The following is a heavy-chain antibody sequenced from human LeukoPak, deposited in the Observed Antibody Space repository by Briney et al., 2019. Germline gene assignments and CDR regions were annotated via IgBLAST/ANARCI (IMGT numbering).Heavy chain of an antibody. Sequence: GSLRLSCAASGFTFSSYGMHWVRQAPGKGLEWVAVIWYDGSNKYYADSVKGRFTISRDNSKNTLYLQMNSLRAEDTAVYYCATKVPGTSHFSSWGQGTLVTVSS. J-gene: IGHJ4*02. CDR1: GFTFSSYG. V-gene: IGHV3-33*01. CDR3: ATKVPGTSHFSS. D-gene: IGHD6-19*01. CDR2: IWYDGSNK.